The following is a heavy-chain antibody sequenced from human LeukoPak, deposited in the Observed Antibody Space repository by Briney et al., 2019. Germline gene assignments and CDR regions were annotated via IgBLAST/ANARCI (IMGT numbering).Heavy chain of an antibody. CDR2: ISANNGNTKYNT. J-gene: IGHJ4*02. CDR3: ARDRDRSGSQSY. D-gene: IGHD1-26*01. V-gene: IGHV1-18*01. Sequence: ASVKVSCKASGYTFTSYGISWMRQAPGQGLERMGWISANNGNTKYNTKYAQNLQGRVTMTTDISTSTAYTELRTLRSDDTAVYYCARDRDRSGSQSYWGQGTLVTVSS. CDR1: GYTFTSYG.